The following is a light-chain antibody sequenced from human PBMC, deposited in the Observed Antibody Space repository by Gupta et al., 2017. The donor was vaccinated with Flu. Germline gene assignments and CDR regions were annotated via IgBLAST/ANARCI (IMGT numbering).Light chain of an antibody. Sequence: SMCERATINCKSSQSVLYSSNNNNYLAWFQQKPGQPPKLLIYWASTLASGVPDRFSGSESGTDFTLTISSLQAEDVAVYYCHQYCSTPWTFGQGTKVEIK. J-gene: IGKJ1*01. CDR3: HQYCSTPWT. V-gene: IGKV4-1*01. CDR2: WAS. CDR1: QSVLYSSNNNNY.